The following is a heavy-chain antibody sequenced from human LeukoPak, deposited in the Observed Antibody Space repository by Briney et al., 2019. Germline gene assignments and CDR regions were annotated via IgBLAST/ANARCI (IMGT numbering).Heavy chain of an antibody. J-gene: IGHJ4*02. CDR3: ARMSRIAPGRGSSGYYPRFDY. CDR2: IYHSGST. D-gene: IGHD3-22*01. Sequence: PSQTLSLTCAVSGGSISSGGYSWSWIRQPPGKGLEWIGYIYHSGSTYYNPSLKSRVTISVDTSKNQFSLKLSSVTAADTAVYYCARMSRIAPGRGSSGYYPRFDYWGQGTLVTVSS. CDR1: GGSISSGGYS. V-gene: IGHV4-30-2*01.